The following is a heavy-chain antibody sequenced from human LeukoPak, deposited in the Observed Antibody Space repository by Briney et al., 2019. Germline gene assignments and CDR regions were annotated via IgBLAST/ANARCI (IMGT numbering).Heavy chain of an antibody. CDR3: ARFYGDYSLYYYYYMDV. CDR1: GFPFSSYE. V-gene: IGHV3-48*03. CDR2: ISSSGSTI. Sequence: GGSLRLSCAASGFPFSSYEMNWVRQAPGKGLEWVSYISSSGSTIYYADSVKGRFTISRDNAKNSLYLQMNSLRAEDTAVYYCARFYGDYSLYYYYYMDVWGKGTTVTVSS. J-gene: IGHJ6*03. D-gene: IGHD4-17*01.